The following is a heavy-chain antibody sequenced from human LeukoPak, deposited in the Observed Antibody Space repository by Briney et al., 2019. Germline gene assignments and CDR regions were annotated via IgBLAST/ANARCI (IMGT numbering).Heavy chain of an antibody. J-gene: IGHJ1*01. V-gene: IGHV3-33*01. Sequence: PGGSLRLSCAASGFTFSSYGMHWVRQAPGKGLEWVAVIWYDGSNKYYADSVKGRFTISRDNSKNTLYLQMNSLRAEDTAVYYCARDVFGGADYYSFQHWGQGTLVTVSS. CDR1: GFTFSSYG. CDR3: ARDVFGGADYYSFQH. D-gene: IGHD2-21*01. CDR2: IWYDGSNK.